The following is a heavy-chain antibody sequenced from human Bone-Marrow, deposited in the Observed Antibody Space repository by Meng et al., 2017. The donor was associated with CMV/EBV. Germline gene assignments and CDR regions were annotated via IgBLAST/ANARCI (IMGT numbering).Heavy chain of an antibody. J-gene: IGHJ4*02. V-gene: IGHV3-33*06. D-gene: IGHD2-2*02. Sequence: GESLKISCAASGFTFSSYGMHWVRQAPGKGLEWVAVIWYDGSNKYYADSVKGRFTISRDNSKNTLYLQMNSLRAEDTAVYYCAKDSGYCSSTSCYTFDYWGQGTLVTVYS. CDR3: AKDSGYCSSTSCYTFDY. CDR2: IWYDGSNK. CDR1: GFTFSSYG.